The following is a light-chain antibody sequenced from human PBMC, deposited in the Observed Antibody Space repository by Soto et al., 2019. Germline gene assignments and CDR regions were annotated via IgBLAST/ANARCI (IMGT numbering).Light chain of an antibody. Sequence: QSALAHPASVSGSPGQSITISCTGTSSDVGGYNYVSWYQQHPGKAPQVMIYDVSNRPSGVSYRFSASKSGNTASLTISWLQAEDEADYFCSSYTSSGTYVFGTGTKLTVL. V-gene: IGLV2-14*01. CDR1: SSDVGGYNY. J-gene: IGLJ1*01. CDR3: SSYTSSGTYV. CDR2: DVS.